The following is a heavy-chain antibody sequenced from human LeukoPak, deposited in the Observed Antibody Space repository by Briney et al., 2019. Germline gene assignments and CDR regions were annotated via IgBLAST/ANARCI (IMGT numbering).Heavy chain of an antibody. J-gene: IGHJ2*01. Sequence: SETLSLTCTVSGDSISSTNYYWGWIRQPPGKGLEWIGRIYTSGSTNYSPSLKSRVTISVDTSKNQFSLKLSSVTAADTGMYYCARRHYDILTGWHFDLWGRGTLVTVSS. CDR1: GDSISSTNYY. CDR3: ARRHYDILTGWHFDL. V-gene: IGHV4-39*07. D-gene: IGHD3-9*01. CDR2: IYTSGST.